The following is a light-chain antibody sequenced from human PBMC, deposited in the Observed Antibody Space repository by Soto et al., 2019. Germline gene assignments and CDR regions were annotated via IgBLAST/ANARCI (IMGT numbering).Light chain of an antibody. CDR1: QTISSW. CDR2: KAS. Sequence: DIEMSQSPSTLSGSVGDRVTITCRASQTISSWLAWYQQTPGKPPKLLIYKASTLKSGVPSRFSGSGSGTEFTLTISSLQPDDFSTYYCQHYNSYSEAFGQGTKVDI. CDR3: QHYNSYSEA. J-gene: IGKJ1*01. V-gene: IGKV1-5*03.